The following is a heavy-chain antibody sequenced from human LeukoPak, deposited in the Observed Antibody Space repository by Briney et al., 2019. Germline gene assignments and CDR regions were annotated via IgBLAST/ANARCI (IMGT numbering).Heavy chain of an antibody. J-gene: IGHJ4*02. V-gene: IGHV1-69*04. CDR3: ARVSSDSSGYYPYYLDY. CDR1: GGTFSSYA. CDR2: IIPIFGIA. Sequence: ASVKVSCKASGGTFSSYAISWVRQAPGQGLEWMGRIIPIFGIANYAQKFQGRVTITADKSTSTAHMELSSLRSEDTAVYYCARVSSDSSGYYPYYLDYWGQGILVTVSS. D-gene: IGHD3-22*01.